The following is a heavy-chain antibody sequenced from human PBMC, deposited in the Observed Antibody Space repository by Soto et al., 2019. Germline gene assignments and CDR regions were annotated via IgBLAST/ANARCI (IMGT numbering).Heavy chain of an antibody. CDR1: CGSLSRGGFS. Sequence: TPSPTCAVSCGSLSRGGFSWGWIRQPPGKGLEWIGYIYHSGSTYYNPSLKSRVTISVDRSKNQFSLKLSSVTAADTAVYYCARAGQQLTSGMDVWGQGTTVTVSS. D-gene: IGHD6-13*01. CDR2: IYHSGST. J-gene: IGHJ6*02. V-gene: IGHV4-30-2*01. CDR3: ARAGQQLTSGMDV.